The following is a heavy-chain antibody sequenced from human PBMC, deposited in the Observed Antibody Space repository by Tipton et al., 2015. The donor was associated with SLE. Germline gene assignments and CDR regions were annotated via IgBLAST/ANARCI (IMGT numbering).Heavy chain of an antibody. D-gene: IGHD3-10*01. CDR2: IYYSGST. CDR1: RGSFSGYH. V-gene: IGHV4-34*01. CDR3: ARLALWYGEKQPHYFDY. J-gene: IGHJ4*02. Sequence: LRLSCAIYRGSFSGYHWGWIRQPPGKGLEWIGSIYYSGSTYYNPSLKSRVTISVDTSNNQFSLRLSSVTAADTAVYYCARLALWYGEKQPHYFDYWGQGTLVTVSS.